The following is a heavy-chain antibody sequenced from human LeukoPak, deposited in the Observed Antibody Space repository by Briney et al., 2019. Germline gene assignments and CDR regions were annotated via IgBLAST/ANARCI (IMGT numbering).Heavy chain of an antibody. CDR3: ARGWGYSSSSGSPSMFDP. CDR2: INSDGSST. Sequence: GGSLRLSCAASGFTFSGSAMHWVRQAPGKGLVWVSRINSDGSSTSYADSVKGRFTISRDNAKNTLYLQMNSLRAEDTAVYYCARGWGYSSSSGSPSMFDPWGQGTLVTVSS. CDR1: GFTFSGSA. J-gene: IGHJ5*02. D-gene: IGHD6-6*01. V-gene: IGHV3-74*01.